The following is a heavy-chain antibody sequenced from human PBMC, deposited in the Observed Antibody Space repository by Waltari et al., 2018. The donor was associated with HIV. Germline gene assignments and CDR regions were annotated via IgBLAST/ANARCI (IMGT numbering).Heavy chain of an antibody. D-gene: IGHD3-22*01. Sequence: QVQLQESGPGLVKPSETLSLTCTVSGGSISSYYWSWIRQPPGKGLEWIGHNYYSGSTNYNPSLKSRVTISLDTSKNQFSRKLSSVTAADTAVYYCARVRITMIVARPNDAFDIWGQGTMVTVSS. V-gene: IGHV4-59*01. CDR3: ARVRITMIVARPNDAFDI. CDR2: NYYSGST. CDR1: GGSISSYY. J-gene: IGHJ3*02.